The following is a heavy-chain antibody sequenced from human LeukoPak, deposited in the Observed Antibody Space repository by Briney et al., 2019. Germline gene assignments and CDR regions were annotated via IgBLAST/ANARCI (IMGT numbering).Heavy chain of an antibody. CDR1: GGSISSYY. J-gene: IGHJ4*02. D-gene: IGHD6-19*01. CDR2: IYYSGST. CDR3: ARVAVAAREYFDY. V-gene: IGHV4-59*01. Sequence: SETLSLTCTVSGGSISSYYWSWIRKSPGKGLEWIGYIYYSGSTNYNPSLKSRVTISVDTSKNQFSLKLSSVTAADTAVYYCARVAVAAREYFDYWGQGTLVTVSS.